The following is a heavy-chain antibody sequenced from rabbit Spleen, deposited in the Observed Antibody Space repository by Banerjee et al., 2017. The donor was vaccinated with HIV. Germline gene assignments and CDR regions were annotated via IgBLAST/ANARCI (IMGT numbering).Heavy chain of an antibody. D-gene: IGHD1-1*01. V-gene: IGHV1S47*01. Sequence: QEQLVESGGDLVQPEGSLTLTCTASGFTLSSRYMCWVRQAPGKGLEWIGCINAASGSAYYASWVNGRFSISRENTQNTVSLQMNSLTAADTATYFCARDRANSGGDYVFALWGPGTLVTVS. CDR2: INAASGSA. CDR3: ARDRANSGGDYVFAL. CDR1: GFTLSSRY. J-gene: IGHJ4*01.